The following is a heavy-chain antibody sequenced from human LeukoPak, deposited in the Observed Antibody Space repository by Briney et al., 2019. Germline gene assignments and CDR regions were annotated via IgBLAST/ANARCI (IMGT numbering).Heavy chain of an antibody. V-gene: IGHV3-21*01. CDR3: ASFGSGSYRLFDY. CDR2: ISSSSSYI. D-gene: IGHD3-10*01. J-gene: IGHJ4*02. CDR1: GFTFSSYS. Sequence: GGSLRLSCAASGFTFSSYSMNRVRQAPGKGLEWVSSISSSSSYIYYADSVKGRFTISRDNAKNSLYLQMNSLRAEDTAVYYCASFGSGSYRLFDYWGQGTLVTVSS.